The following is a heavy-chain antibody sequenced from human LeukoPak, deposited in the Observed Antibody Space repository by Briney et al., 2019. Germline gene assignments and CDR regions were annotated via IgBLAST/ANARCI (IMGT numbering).Heavy chain of an antibody. Sequence: ASMKVSCKASGYTFTSYSITWVRQAPGQGLEWMGWISGYNGKTNYAQKLQDRVTMTTDTSTNTAYMELRNLTSDDTAFYYCARTGDRYSSSWYWGQGTLVTASS. CDR1: GYTFTSYS. V-gene: IGHV1-18*01. CDR2: ISGYNGKT. CDR3: ARTGDRYSSSWY. D-gene: IGHD6-13*01. J-gene: IGHJ4*02.